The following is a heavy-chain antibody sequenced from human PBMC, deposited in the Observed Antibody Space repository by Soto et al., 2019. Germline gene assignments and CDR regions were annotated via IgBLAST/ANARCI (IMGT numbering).Heavy chain of an antibody. J-gene: IGHJ4*02. CDR2: IYYSGST. Sequence: TLSLTCTVSGGSISSGGYYWSWIRQHPGKGLEWIGYIYYSGSTYYNPSLKSRVTISVDTSKNQFSLKLSSVTAADTAVYYCARSRYDYIWGSYRYTPFDYWGQGTLVTVSS. CDR3: ARSRYDYIWGSYRYTPFDY. D-gene: IGHD3-16*02. CDR1: GGSISSGGYY. V-gene: IGHV4-31*03.